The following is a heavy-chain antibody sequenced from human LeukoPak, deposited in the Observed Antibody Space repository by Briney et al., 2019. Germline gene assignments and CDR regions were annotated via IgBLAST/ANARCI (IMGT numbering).Heavy chain of an antibody. J-gene: IGHJ2*01. CDR2: ISSGSDYT. D-gene: IGHD3-10*01. CDR3: AKIGVIGNWYYDV. CDR1: GSSFSSHG. Sequence: GGSLRLSCAASGSSFSSHGMSWVRQASWKGPEWVSSISSGSDYTFYADSVKGRFTISRDNSKNTLYLQMNSLRAGDTAIYHCAKIGVIGNWYYDVWGRGTLVTVSS. V-gene: IGHV3-23*01.